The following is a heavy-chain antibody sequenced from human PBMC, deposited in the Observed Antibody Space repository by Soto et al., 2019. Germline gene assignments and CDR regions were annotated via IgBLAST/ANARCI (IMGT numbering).Heavy chain of an antibody. Sequence: GGSLRLSCAASGFTFSSYWMSWVRQAPGKGLEWVANIKQDGSEKYYVDSVKGRFTISRDNAKNSLYLQMNSLRAEDTAVYYCARESYPYYDFWSGLYGMDVWGQGTTVTVSS. CDR3: ARESYPYYDFWSGLYGMDV. CDR1: GFTFSSYW. D-gene: IGHD3-3*01. V-gene: IGHV3-7*05. J-gene: IGHJ6*02. CDR2: IKQDGSEK.